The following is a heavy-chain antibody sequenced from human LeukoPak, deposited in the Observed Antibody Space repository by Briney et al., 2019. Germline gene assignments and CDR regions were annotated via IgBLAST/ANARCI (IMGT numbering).Heavy chain of an antibody. CDR3: ARDAVDTANAV. CDR1: GFTFTTYW. D-gene: IGHD5-18*01. CDR2: INSDGSIT. Sequence: GRSLRLSCAASGFTFTTYWMHWVRHAPGKGLVWVSHINSDGSITSYADSVRGRFTISRDNDKNTLYLQMNSLRAEDTAVYYCARDAVDTANAVWGQGTTVTVSS. V-gene: IGHV3-74*01. J-gene: IGHJ6*02.